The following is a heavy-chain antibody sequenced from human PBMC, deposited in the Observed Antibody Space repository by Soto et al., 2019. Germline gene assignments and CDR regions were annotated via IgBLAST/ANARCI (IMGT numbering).Heavy chain of an antibody. V-gene: IGHV3-48*02. CDR2: ISSGGTTI. Sequence: PEGALRLSCAAAGFSFSHYAMNWVRQAPGKGLQWVSYISSGGTTIHYAESVRGRFTISRDDAKNSLYLQTNSLIYEDTAVYSCARDAVGNXDSLGQGT. CDR1: GFSFSHYA. J-gene: IGHJ4*02. D-gene: IGHD3-10*01. CDR3: ARDAVGNXDS.